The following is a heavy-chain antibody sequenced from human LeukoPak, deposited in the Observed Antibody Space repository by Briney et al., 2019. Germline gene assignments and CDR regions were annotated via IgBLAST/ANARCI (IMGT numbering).Heavy chain of an antibody. J-gene: IGHJ5*01. CDR1: GLTFSNYA. CDR3: ARDNDTDYTSSPGWFDS. Sequence: PGGSLRLSCAAPGLTFSNYAMNCVRRAPGKGLEWVAVISSDGSNKFYADSVKGRFTVSRDNSKNTLFLQMNSLRVEDTAVYYCARDNDTDYTSSPGWFDSWGQGTLVTVSS. V-gene: IGHV3-30-3*01. CDR2: ISSDGSNK. D-gene: IGHD2-2*02.